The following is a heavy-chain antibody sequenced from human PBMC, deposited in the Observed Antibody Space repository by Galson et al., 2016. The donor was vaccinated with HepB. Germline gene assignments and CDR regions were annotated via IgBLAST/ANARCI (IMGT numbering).Heavy chain of an antibody. J-gene: IGHJ4*02. V-gene: IGHV1-2*06. CDR3: AKEVGYRNTWYPFDY. Sequence: SVKVSCKASGYIFTDYYMHWVRQAPGQGLEWMGRINPRSGVTSYAQEFEGRVTMTRDTSITTFYMDMSGLRSDDTAVYYFAKEVGYRNTWYPFDYWGQGSLVTVSS. CDR1: GYIFTDYY. D-gene: IGHD6-13*01. CDR2: INPRSGVT.